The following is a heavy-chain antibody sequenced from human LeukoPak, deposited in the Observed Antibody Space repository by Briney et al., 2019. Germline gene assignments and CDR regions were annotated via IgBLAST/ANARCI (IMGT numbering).Heavy chain of an antibody. V-gene: IGHV4-39*01. Sequence: SETLSLTCTVSGGSISSSSYYWGWIRQPPGKGLEWIGSIYYSGSTYYNPSLKSRVTISVDTSKNQFSLKLSSVTAADTAVYYCASDIVVVPAAPRSIGEYFQHWGQGTLVTVSS. CDR3: ASDIVVVPAAPRSIGEYFQH. J-gene: IGHJ1*01. CDR2: IYYSGST. CDR1: GGSISSSSYY. D-gene: IGHD2-2*01.